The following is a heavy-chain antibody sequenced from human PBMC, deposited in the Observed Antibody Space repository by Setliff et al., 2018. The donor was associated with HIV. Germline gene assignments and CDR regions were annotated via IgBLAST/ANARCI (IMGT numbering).Heavy chain of an antibody. CDR2: INPSGGTT. CDR1: GYTFTSYY. CDR3: ARDSRDIVVVMAPEPEPYYYYGMDV. Sequence: ASVKVSCKASGYTFTSYYMHWVRQAPGQGLEWMGIINPSGGTTSYAQKFQGRVTMTRDTSTSTVDMELSSLRSEDTAVYYCARDSRDIVVVMAPEPEPYYYYGMDVWGEGTTVTVSS. D-gene: IGHD2-15*01. V-gene: IGHV1-46*01. J-gene: IGHJ6*04.